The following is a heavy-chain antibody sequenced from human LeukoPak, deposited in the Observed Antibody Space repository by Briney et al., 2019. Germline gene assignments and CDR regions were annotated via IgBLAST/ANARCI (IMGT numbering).Heavy chain of an antibody. J-gene: IGHJ3*02. CDR2: IYTSGST. D-gene: IGHD4-17*01. Sequence: PSETLSLTCTVSGGSISSYYWSWIRQPAGKGLEWIGRIYTSGSTNYNPSLKSRVTTSVDTSKNQFSLKLSSVTAADTAVYYCARDVATVTGDDAFDIWGQGTMVTVSS. CDR1: GGSISSYY. V-gene: IGHV4-4*07. CDR3: ARDVATVTGDDAFDI.